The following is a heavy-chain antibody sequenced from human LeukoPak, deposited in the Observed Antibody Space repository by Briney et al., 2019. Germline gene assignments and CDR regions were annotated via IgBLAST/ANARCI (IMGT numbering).Heavy chain of an antibody. V-gene: IGHV1-2*02. CDR1: GYTFTGYY. J-gene: IGHJ6*03. D-gene: IGHD2-2*01. CDR3: ARTVVPALYYYYYYYMDV. CDR2: INPNSGGT. Sequence: ASVKVSCKASGYTFTGYYMHWVRQAPGQGLEWMGWINPNSGGTNYAQKFQGRVTMTRDTSISTAYMELSRLRSDDTAVYYCARTVVPALYYYYYYYMDVWGKGTTVTVSS.